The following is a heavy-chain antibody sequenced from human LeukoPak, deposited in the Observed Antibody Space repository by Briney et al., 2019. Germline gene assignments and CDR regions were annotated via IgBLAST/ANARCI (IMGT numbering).Heavy chain of an antibody. CDR1: GLTFSNVW. V-gene: IGHV3-15*01. Sequence: PGGSLRLSCVVSGLTFSNVWMSWVRQAPGKGLEWVGRIKSKTHGGTTDYAAPVYGRFTVSRDDSKNTQYLQMNSLQTEDTAVYYCTTFSDCTSSICYTNYWGQGTLVTVSS. CDR3: TTFSDCTSSICYTNY. D-gene: IGHD2-2*02. CDR2: IKSKTHGGTT. J-gene: IGHJ4*02.